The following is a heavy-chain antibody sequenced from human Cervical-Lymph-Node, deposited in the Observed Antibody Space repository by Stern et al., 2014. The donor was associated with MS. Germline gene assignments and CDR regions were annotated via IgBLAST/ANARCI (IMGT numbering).Heavy chain of an antibody. CDR1: GFPFSYYD. V-gene: IGHV3-21*01. CDR3: ARQDGYNLDY. CDR2: ITSGSAYL. J-gene: IGHJ4*02. Sequence: EVQLVESGGDLVKPGGSLRLSCEASGFPFSYYDMNWVRQAPGKGLEWVSSITSGSAYLYYADSVKGRFTISRDNAKNSLYLQMNSLRAEDTAVYYCARQDGYNLDYWGRGTLVTVSS. D-gene: IGHD5-24*01.